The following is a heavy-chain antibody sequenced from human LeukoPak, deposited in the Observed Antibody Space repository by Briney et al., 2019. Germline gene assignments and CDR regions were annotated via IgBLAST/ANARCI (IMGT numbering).Heavy chain of an antibody. D-gene: IGHD4-11*01. V-gene: IGHV1-2*02. Sequence: ASVKVSCKASGYTFTGYYMHWVRQAPGQGLGWMGWINPNSGGTNYAQKFQGRVTMTRDTSISTAYMELSRLRSDDTAVYYCASARRTVTTGYFQHWGQGTLVTVSS. CDR3: ASARRTVTTGYFQH. CDR2: INPNSGGT. CDR1: GYTFTGYY. J-gene: IGHJ1*01.